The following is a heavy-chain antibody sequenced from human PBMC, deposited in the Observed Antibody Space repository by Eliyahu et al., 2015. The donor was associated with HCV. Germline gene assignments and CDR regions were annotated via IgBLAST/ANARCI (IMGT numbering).Heavy chain of an antibody. CDR2: IYPDDSDT. Sequence: EVQLVQSGAEVKKPGXSLKISCKTSGYIFRNFXIAXVRQMPGKGLEWMGFIYPDDSDTXYSPSFQGQVTISADKSIDTAYLQWSTLKASDTATYYCARLGPGDYSTGWNYFHYGMDVWGQGATVIVSS. CDR3: ARLGPGDYSTGWNYFHYGMDV. D-gene: IGHD6-19*01. V-gene: IGHV5-51*03. J-gene: IGHJ6*02. CDR1: GYIFRNFX.